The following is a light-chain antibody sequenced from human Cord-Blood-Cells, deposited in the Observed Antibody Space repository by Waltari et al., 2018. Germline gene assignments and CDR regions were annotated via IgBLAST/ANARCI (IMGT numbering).Light chain of an antibody. CDR3: QQYYSTPQT. CDR2: WAS. CDR1: QSVLYSSNNKNY. J-gene: IGKJ1*01. Sequence: DIVMTQSPDSLAVSLGERATINCKSSQSVLYSSNNKNYLAWYQQKPGQPPKLLIDWASTRESRVPDRFSGSGSGTDFTLTISSLQAEDVAVYYCQQYYSTPQTFGQGTKVEIK. V-gene: IGKV4-1*01.